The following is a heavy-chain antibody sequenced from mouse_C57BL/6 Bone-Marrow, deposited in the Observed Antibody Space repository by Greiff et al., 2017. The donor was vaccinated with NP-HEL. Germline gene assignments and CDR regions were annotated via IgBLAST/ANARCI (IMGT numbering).Heavy chain of an antibody. V-gene: IGHV1-42*01. CDR1: GYSFTGYY. CDR3: ARGEGIGSSYWYFDV. Sequence: EVQLQQSGPELVKPGASVKISCKASGYSFTGYYMNWVKQSPEKSLEWIGEINPSTGGTTYNQKFKAKATLTVDKSSSTAYMQLKSLTSEDSAVYYCARGEGIGSSYWYFDVWGTGTTVTVSS. D-gene: IGHD1-1*01. J-gene: IGHJ1*03. CDR2: INPSTGGT.